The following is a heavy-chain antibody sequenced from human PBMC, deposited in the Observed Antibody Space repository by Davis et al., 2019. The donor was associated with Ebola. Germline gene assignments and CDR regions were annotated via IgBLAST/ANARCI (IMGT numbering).Heavy chain of an antibody. Sequence: PSETLSLTCTVSGGSVSSGSYYWSWIRQPPGKGLEWIGYIYYSGSTNYNPSLKSRVTISVDTSKNQFSLKLSSVTAADTAVYYCATSATRTAMDVWGQGTTVTVSS. V-gene: IGHV4-61*01. CDR3: ATSATRTAMDV. CDR1: GGSVSSGSYY. D-gene: IGHD2-15*01. CDR2: IYYSGST. J-gene: IGHJ6*02.